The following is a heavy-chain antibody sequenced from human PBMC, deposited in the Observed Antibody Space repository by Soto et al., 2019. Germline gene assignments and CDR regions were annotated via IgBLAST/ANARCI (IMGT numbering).Heavy chain of an antibody. CDR1: GFTFSTYS. V-gene: IGHV3-21*01. CDR2: ITSRSDI. J-gene: IGHJ6*02. Sequence: PGGSLRLSCVGSGFTFSTYSINWVRQATGKGLEWVSSITSRSDIYYADSVKGRFTISRDNAKNSVSLQSNSLRAEDTAVYYCAREYTAWPIAYGLDVWGQGTTVTVSS. CDR3: AREYTAWPIAYGLDV. D-gene: IGHD2-2*02.